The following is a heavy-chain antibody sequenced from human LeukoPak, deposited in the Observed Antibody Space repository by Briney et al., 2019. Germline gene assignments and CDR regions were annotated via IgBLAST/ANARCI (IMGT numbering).Heavy chain of an antibody. CDR3: AKDGHLLYSSSSYYFDY. V-gene: IGHV3-30*02. CDR1: GFTFSSYG. D-gene: IGHD6-6*01. CDR2: IRYDGSNK. J-gene: IGHJ4*02. Sequence: GGSLRLSCAASGFTFSSYGMHWVRQAPGKGLEWVAFIRYDGSNKYYADSVKGRFTISRDNSKNTLYLQMNSLRAGDTAVYYCAKDGHLLYSSSSYYFDYWGQGTLVTVSS.